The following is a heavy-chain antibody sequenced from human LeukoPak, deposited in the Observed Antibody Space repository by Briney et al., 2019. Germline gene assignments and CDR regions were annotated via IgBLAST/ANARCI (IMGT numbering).Heavy chain of an antibody. V-gene: IGHV4-59*08. CDR1: GGSINAHY. J-gene: IGHJ3*02. D-gene: IGHD5-18*01. Sequence: PSETLSLTCSLAGGSINAHYWSCIRQPPGKGLEWIAYVRDNGEKNYNPSLKSRVAISVDTANNQITLRLNFVTAADTAIYYCARQHVNTSAFDIWGLGTTVSVSS. CDR3: ARQHVNTSAFDI. CDR2: VRDNGEK.